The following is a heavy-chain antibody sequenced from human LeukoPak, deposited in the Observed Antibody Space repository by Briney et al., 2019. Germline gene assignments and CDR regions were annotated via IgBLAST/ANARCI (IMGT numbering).Heavy chain of an antibody. CDR2: VSGSGGDT. J-gene: IGHJ4*02. D-gene: IGHD1-1*01. CDR3: AKDGTTTITFDY. V-gene: IGHV3-23*01. CDR1: GFTFSSSA. Sequence: GGSLRLSCAASGFTFSSSAMTWVRKAPGKGRGRVSVVSGSGGDTYYRDSVKGRFTISRDNSKNTLYLQMNSLRAEDTAVYYCAKDGTTTITFDYWGQGTLVTVSS.